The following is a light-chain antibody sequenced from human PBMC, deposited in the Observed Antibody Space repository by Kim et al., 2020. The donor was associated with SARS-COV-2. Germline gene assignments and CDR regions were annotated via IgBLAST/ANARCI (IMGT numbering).Light chain of an antibody. CDR2: DAS. V-gene: IGKV3-15*01. J-gene: IGKJ2*01. CDR3: QQYNSWPMYT. CDR1: QSVSSN. Sequence: VSPGERATLSGRAGQSVSSNLAWYQQKPGQAPRLLIYDASTRATGIPARFSGSGSGTEFTLTISSLQSEDFALYYCQQYNSWPMYTFGQGTKLEI.